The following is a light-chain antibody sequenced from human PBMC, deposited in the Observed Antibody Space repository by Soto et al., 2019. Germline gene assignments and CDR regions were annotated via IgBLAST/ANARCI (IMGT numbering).Light chain of an antibody. CDR1: QNIYSN. Sequence: EIVMTQSPDTLSVSPGERATLSCRASQNIYSNVAWYQQTPGQAPRILIYRASTRATGIPARFSGSGSGTDSTLTISSLQSEDFTVYSCLQYHNLWAFGQGTKVDIK. CDR2: RAS. CDR3: LQYHNLWA. J-gene: IGKJ1*01. V-gene: IGKV3-15*01.